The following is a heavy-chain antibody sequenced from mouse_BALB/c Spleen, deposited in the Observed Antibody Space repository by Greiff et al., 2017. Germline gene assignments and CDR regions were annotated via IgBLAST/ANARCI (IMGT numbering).Heavy chain of an antibody. D-gene: IGHD2-4*01. CDR2: IRNKANGYTT. J-gene: IGHJ3*01. Sequence: EVKVVESGGGLVQPGGSLRLSCATSGFTFTDYYMSWVRQPPGKALEWLGFIRNKANGYTTEYSASVKGRFTISRDNSQSILYLQMNTLRAEDSATYYCARDMRLQAWFAYWGQGTLVTVSA. CDR1: GFTFTDYY. CDR3: ARDMRLQAWFAY. V-gene: IGHV7-3*02.